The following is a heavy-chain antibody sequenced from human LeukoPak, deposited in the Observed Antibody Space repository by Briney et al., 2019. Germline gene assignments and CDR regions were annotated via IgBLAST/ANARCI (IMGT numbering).Heavy chain of an antibody. CDR2: INHSGST. CDR3: ARQEVGATAFDY. V-gene: IGHV4-34*01. CDR1: GGSFSGYY. Sequence: PSETLSLTCAVYGGSFSGYYWSWIRQPPGKGLEWIGEINHSGSTNYNPSLKSRVTISVDTSKNQFSLTLSSVTAADTAVYYCARQEVGATAFDYWGQGTLVTVSS. D-gene: IGHD1-26*01. J-gene: IGHJ4*02.